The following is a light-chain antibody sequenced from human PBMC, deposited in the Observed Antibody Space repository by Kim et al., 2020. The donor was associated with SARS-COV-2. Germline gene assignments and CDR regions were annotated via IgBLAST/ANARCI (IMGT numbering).Light chain of an antibody. J-gene: IGLJ2*01. V-gene: IGLV1-47*01. CDR3: AAWDDSLSGYVV. CDR2: RNN. Sequence: QRVTMSCSGRRSNIGSNYVYWYQQLPGTAPKLLIYRNNQRPSGVPDRFSGSKSGTSASLAISGLRSEDEADYYCAAWDDSLSGYVVFGGGTQLTVL. CDR1: RSNIGSNY.